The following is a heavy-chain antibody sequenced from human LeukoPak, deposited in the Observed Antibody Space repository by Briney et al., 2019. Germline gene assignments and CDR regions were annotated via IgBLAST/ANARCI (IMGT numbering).Heavy chain of an antibody. CDR1: GGTFSSYA. V-gene: IGHV1-69*06. CDR3: ARALLWFGECLNY. D-gene: IGHD3-10*01. CDR2: IIPIFGTA. Sequence: SVKVSCKASGGTFSSYAISWVRQAPGQGLEWMGRIIPIFGTANYAQKFQGRVTITADKSTSTAYMELSSLRSEDTAVYYCARALLWFGECLNYWGQGTLVTVSS. J-gene: IGHJ4*02.